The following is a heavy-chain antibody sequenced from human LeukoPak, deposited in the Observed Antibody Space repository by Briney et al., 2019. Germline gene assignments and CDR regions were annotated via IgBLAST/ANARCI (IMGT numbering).Heavy chain of an antibody. D-gene: IGHD2-21*01. Sequence: PGGSLRLSCAASGFTFSSYRMNWVRQAPGKGLEWVSSISSTGSYIYSADSVKGRFTISRDNAKNSLYLQLSSLRAEDTAVYYCASDLGCGLYHAFDIWGQGTMVTVSS. CDR2: ISSTGSYI. CDR1: GFTFSSYR. V-gene: IGHV3-21*01. CDR3: ASDLGCGLYHAFDI. J-gene: IGHJ3*02.